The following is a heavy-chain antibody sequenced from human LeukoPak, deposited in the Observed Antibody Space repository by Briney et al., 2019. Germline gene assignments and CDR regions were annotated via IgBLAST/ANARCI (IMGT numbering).Heavy chain of an antibody. CDR3: ARDRAHCSTTSCYSLGY. D-gene: IGHD2-2*02. Sequence: ASVKVSCKTSGYTFNNYGISWVRQAPGQGLEWMGGISIYNGNTKYAQKFQGRVAMTTDISTSTAYMELRSLRSDDTAVYYCARDRAHCSTTSCYSLGYWGQGTLVTVSS. CDR2: ISIYNGNT. CDR1: GYTFNNYG. V-gene: IGHV1-18*01. J-gene: IGHJ4*02.